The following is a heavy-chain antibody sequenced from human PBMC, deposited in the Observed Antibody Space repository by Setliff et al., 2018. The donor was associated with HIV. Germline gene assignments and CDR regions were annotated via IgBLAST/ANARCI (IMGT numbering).Heavy chain of an antibody. CDR3: AMTTEDLAGAAIPY. Sequence: GSLRLSCAASGFTFSDHYWSWIRQPPGKGREWIGYIYYNGNTYYNPSLRSRATVSVDTSKNQFYLKLNSVTAADAAVYYCAMTTEDLAGAAIPYWGQGTLVTVSS. CDR1: GFTFSDHY. D-gene: IGHD2-21*02. CDR2: IYYNGNT. J-gene: IGHJ4*02. V-gene: IGHV4-59*04.